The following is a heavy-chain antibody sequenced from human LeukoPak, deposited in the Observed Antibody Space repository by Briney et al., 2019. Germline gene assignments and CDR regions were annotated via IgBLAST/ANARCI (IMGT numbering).Heavy chain of an antibody. D-gene: IGHD6-19*01. V-gene: IGHV4-39*07. CDR3: CGSGWFAGPFGY. CDR1: GGSITKNGYY. Sequence: PSETLSLTCSVSGGSITKNGYYWGWIRQSPETGLEWIGSMHYSGSTYYNPSLNSRVTISVDTSKNQFSLKLTSVIAADTAVYYCCGSGWFAGPFGYWGQGALVTVSS. J-gene: IGHJ4*02. CDR2: MHYSGST.